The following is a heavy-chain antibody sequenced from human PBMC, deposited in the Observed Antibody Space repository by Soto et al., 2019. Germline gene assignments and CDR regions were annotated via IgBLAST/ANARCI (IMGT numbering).Heavy chain of an antibody. J-gene: IGHJ4*02. D-gene: IGHD3-22*01. CDR3: AKEGGPYYYDGRCHNYFDY. CDR2: MTGGGDST. Sequence: EVQLLESGGGLVQPGKALRLSCAASGFTFSDYAMSWVRQAPGKGLEWVSAMTGGGDSTYYADSVKGRFTISRDNSKNTLVVQMAGLRVEDTAVYYCAKEGGPYYYDGRCHNYFDYWGQGTLVTVSS. CDR1: GFTFSDYA. V-gene: IGHV3-23*01.